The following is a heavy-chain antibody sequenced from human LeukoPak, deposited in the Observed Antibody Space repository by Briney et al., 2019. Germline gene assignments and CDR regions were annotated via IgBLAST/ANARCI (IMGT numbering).Heavy chain of an antibody. CDR1: EFPFSYYW. J-gene: IGHJ4*02. V-gene: IGHV3-7*01. CDR3: VRDQLVRKSPQFDY. Sequence: GGSLRLSCAASEFPFSYYWMTWVRQAPGKGLEWVANIKQDGSEKYYADSVKGRFTISRDNAKKSLYLQMYSLRVEDTAVYYCVRDQLVRKSPQFDYWGQGTLVTVSS. D-gene: IGHD3-10*01. CDR2: IKQDGSEK.